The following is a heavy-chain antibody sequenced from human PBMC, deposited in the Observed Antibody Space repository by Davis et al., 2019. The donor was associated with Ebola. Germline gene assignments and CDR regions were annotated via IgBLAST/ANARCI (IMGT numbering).Heavy chain of an antibody. CDR1: GFTFSGSA. CDR3: TTLIAAAGTFGYYYGMDV. Sequence: PGGSLRLSCAASGFTFSGSAMHWVRQAPGTGLEWVGRIRSKANSYATAYAASVKGRFTISRDDSKNTAYLQMNSLKTEDTAVYYCTTLIAAAGTFGYYYGMDVWGQGTTVTVSS. J-gene: IGHJ6*02. CDR2: IRSKANSYAT. D-gene: IGHD6-13*01. V-gene: IGHV3-73*01.